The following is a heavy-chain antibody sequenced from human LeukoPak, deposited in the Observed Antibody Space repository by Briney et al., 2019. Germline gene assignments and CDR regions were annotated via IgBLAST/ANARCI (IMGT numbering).Heavy chain of an antibody. CDR1: GGSISSYY. J-gene: IGHJ4*02. CDR2: IYYSGST. V-gene: IGHV4-59*01. D-gene: IGHD3-22*01. CDR3: ARVMLHGYMDY. Sequence: SETLSLTCTVSGGSISSYYWSWIRQPPGKGLEWIGYIYYSGSTNYNPSLKSRVTISVDTSKNQFSLKLSSVTAADTAVYYCARVMLHGYMDYWGQGTLVTVSS.